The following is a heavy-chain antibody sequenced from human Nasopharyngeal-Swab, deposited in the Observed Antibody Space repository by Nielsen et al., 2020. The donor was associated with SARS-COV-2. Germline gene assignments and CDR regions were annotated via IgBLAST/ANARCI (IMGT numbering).Heavy chain of an antibody. CDR3: TTEYYYDSSGPSAYFDY. CDR1: GFTFSNAW. CDR2: IKSKTDGGTT. Sequence: GESLKISCAASGFTFSNAWMNWVRQAPGKGLEWVGRIKSKTDGGTTDYAAPVKGRFTISRDDSKNTLYLQMNSLKTEDTTVYYCTTEYYYDSSGPSAYFDYWGQGTLVTVSS. V-gene: IGHV3-15*07. J-gene: IGHJ4*02. D-gene: IGHD3-22*01.